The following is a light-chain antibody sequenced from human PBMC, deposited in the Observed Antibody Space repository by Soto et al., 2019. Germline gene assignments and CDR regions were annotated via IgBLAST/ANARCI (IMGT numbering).Light chain of an antibody. J-gene: IGKJ3*01. CDR1: QSVSSN. CDR2: GAS. Sequence: EIVMTQSPATLSVSPGERATLSCRASQSVSSNLAWYQQKPGQAPRLLIYGASTRATGIPARISGSGSGTEFTLTISSLQSEDFAVYYSHQYNNWPPVFGPGTKVDIK. CDR3: HQYNNWPPV. V-gene: IGKV3-15*01.